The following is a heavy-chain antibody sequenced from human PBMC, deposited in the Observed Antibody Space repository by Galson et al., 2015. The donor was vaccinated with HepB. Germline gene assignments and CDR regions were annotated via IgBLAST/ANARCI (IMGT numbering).Heavy chain of an antibody. Sequence: SLRLSCAASGFTFSTFAMHWVRQAPGKGLEWVAYISFDGYSKYYVDSVKGRFTISRDNSKNTLYLQMNSLRSEDTAVYYCAKESGGDWYYFDYWGRGTLVSVSS. CDR2: ISFDGYSK. CDR3: AKESGGDWYYFDY. CDR1: GFTFSTFA. J-gene: IGHJ4*02. V-gene: IGHV3-30*18. D-gene: IGHD2-21*01.